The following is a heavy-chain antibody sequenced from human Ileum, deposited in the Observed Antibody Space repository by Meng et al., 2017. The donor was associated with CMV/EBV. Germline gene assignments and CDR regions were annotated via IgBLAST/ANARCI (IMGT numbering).Heavy chain of an antibody. CDR2: ISSSGRTI. Sequence: CAASGFTFSDYYMSWMRQAPGKGLELVSSISSSGRTINYADSVKGRFTISRDNAKNSLYLQMNSLRAEDTAVFYCARGYSGYNYLDYWGQGTLVTVSS. J-gene: IGHJ4*02. D-gene: IGHD5-12*01. V-gene: IGHV3-11*04. CDR3: ARGYSGYNYLDY. CDR1: GFTFSDYY.